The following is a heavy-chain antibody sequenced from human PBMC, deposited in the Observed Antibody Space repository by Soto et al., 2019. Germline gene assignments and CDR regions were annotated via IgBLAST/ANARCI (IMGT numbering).Heavy chain of an antibody. J-gene: IGHJ5*02. CDR3: VRESIDSSPEGTAWFDP. CDR2: INQDGSET. CDR1: GFTFRNYW. V-gene: IGHV3-7*01. D-gene: IGHD6-13*01. Sequence: EVQLGESGGGLVQPGGSLRLSCAASGFTFRNYWMSWVRQAPEKGLEWVANINQDGSETFFVDSVMGRLTICRDNAENSLYLQMDSLRVEDTAVYYCVRESIDSSPEGTAWFDPWGQGTLVTVSS.